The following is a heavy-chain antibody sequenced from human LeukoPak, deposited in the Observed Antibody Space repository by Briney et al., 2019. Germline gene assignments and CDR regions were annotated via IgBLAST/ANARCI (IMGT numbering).Heavy chain of an antibody. CDR1: GGSISSYY. CDR3: ATAILYGGNGIVAFDI. D-gene: IGHD4-23*01. V-gene: IGHV4-4*07. Sequence: KSSETLSLTCTVSGGSISSYYWSWIRQPAGKGPEWIGRIYTSGSANYNPSLKSRVTISVDTSKNQFSLKLSSVTAADTAVYYCATAILYGGNGIVAFDIWGQGTMVTVSS. J-gene: IGHJ3*02. CDR2: IYTSGSA.